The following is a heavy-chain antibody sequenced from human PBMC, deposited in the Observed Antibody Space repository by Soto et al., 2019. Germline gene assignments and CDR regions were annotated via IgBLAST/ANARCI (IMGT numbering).Heavy chain of an antibody. V-gene: IGHV3-30*18. D-gene: IGHD3-3*01. J-gene: IGHJ6*02. CDR3: AKDKTPFTIFACMDV. CDR1: GFTFSSYG. CDR2: ISYDGSNK. Sequence: GXSLRLSCAASGFTFSSYGIHWVLQAPGKGLEWVAVISYDGSNKYYADSVKGRFTISRDNSKNTLYLQMNSLRAQDTAVYYCAKDKTPFTIFACMDVWGQGTTVTVSS.